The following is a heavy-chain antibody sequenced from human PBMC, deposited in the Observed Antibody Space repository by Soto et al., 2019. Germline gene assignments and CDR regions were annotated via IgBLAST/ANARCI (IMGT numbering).Heavy chain of an antibody. CDR1: GFSFSNYG. D-gene: IGHD3-22*01. Sequence: QVQLVESGGGVVQPGRSLRLSCAASGFSFSNYGMHWVRQAPGKGLEWVAVISYDGSNKYYADSVKGRLTISRDNSKNTLYLQMSTLRPDDTAVYYCAKAFSSGYYYVFDYWGQGTLVTVSS. V-gene: IGHV3-30*18. CDR2: ISYDGSNK. CDR3: AKAFSSGYYYVFDY. J-gene: IGHJ4*02.